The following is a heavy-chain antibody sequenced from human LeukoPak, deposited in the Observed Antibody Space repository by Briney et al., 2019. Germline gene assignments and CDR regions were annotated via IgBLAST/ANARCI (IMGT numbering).Heavy chain of an antibody. J-gene: IGHJ4*02. Sequence: SETLSLTCAVYGGSFSGYYWSWIRQPPGKGLEWIGEINHSGSTNYNPSLKSRGTISVDTSKNQFSLKLSSVTAADTAVYYCARGRESGSYFKDYWGQGTLVTVSS. CDR2: INHSGST. V-gene: IGHV4-34*01. CDR1: GGSFSGYY. CDR3: ARGRESGSYFKDY. D-gene: IGHD1-26*01.